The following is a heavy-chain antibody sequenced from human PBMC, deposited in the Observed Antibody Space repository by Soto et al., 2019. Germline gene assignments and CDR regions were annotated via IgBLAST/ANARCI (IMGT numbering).Heavy chain of an antibody. CDR1: GYTFINYD. D-gene: IGHD2-2*02. Sequence: GASVKVCCKASGYTFINYDINWVRQATGQGLEKMGWMNPNNGNAGYAQKFQGRVTMTRNTSISTAYMELSSLRFDDTALFFCSIRKYRSGPNFFASSGQGSLVTVSS. CDR2: MNPNNGNA. CDR3: SIRKYRSGPNFFAS. J-gene: IGHJ4*02. V-gene: IGHV1-8*01.